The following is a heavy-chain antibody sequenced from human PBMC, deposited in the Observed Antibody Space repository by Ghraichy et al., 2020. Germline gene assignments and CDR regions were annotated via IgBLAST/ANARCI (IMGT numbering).Heavy chain of an antibody. CDR1: GGSISRYY. CDR2: TQYSGNN. Sequence: SETLSLTCTISGGSISRYYWSWLRQLPGKGLEWIGDTQYSGNNSHNPSLKSRVTISVDTSKNQFSLQLSSVTAADTAVYYFARGPMTAVADFDCWGQRTLINVSS. D-gene: IGHD4-23*01. CDR3: ARGPMTAVADFDC. J-gene: IGHJ4*02. V-gene: IGHV4-59*01.